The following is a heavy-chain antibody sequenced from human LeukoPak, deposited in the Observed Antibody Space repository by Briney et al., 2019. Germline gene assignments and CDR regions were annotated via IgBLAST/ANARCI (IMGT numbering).Heavy chain of an antibody. Sequence: PGESLKISCKGSGYSFTSYWIGWVRQMPGKGLEWMGIIYPGDSDTRYSPSFQGQVTISADKSFSTAYLQWSSLKASDTAMYYCTRHGRFVSDAFAIWGQGTMVTVSS. CDR2: IYPGDSDT. CDR1: GYSFTSYW. J-gene: IGHJ3*02. CDR3: TRHGRFVSDAFAI. D-gene: IGHD1-26*01. V-gene: IGHV5-51*01.